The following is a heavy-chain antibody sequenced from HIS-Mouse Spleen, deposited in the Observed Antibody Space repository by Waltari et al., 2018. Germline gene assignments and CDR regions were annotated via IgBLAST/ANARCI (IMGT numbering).Heavy chain of an antibody. CDR1: GFTFSSYG. CDR2: ISDDGSNK. D-gene: IGHD1-26*01. J-gene: IGHJ4*02. V-gene: IGHV3-30*18. Sequence: QVQLVESGGGVVQPGRSLRLSCAASGFTFSSYGMHWVRQAPGKGLEWGAVISDDGSNKDYADSVKGRFTISRDNSKNTLYLQMNSLRAEDTAVYYCAKDRGSQFDYWGQGTLVTVSS. CDR3: AKDRGSQFDY.